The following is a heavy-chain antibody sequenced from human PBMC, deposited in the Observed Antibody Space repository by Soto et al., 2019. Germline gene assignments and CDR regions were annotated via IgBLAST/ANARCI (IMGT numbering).Heavy chain of an antibody. V-gene: IGHV3-13*01. J-gene: IGHJ6*03. CDR1: GFTFSSYD. D-gene: IGHD6-6*01. CDR3: ARAVSSSSGRGYYYYYMEV. Sequence: PGGSLRLSCAASGFTFSSYDMHWVRQATGKGLEWVSAIGTAGDTYYPGSVKGRFTISRENAKNSLYLQMNSLRAGDTAVYYCARAVSSSSGRGYYYYYMEVWGKGTTVTVSS. CDR2: IGTAGDT.